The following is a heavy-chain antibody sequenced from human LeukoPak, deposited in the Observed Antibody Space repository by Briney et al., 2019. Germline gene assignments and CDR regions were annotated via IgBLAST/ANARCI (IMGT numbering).Heavy chain of an antibody. D-gene: IGHD3-3*01. CDR1: GFAFSSYG. Sequence: HPGNSLRLSCAASGFAFSSYGMHWVRQAPGKGLEWIAFISYNGNNQFYADSVKGRFTISRDDSKNTLYLQMNSLRAEDTAVYYCARGYDFWSGSSHNWFDPWGQGTLVTVSS. CDR2: ISYNGNNQ. CDR3: ARGYDFWSGSSHNWFDP. V-gene: IGHV3-30*03. J-gene: IGHJ5*02.